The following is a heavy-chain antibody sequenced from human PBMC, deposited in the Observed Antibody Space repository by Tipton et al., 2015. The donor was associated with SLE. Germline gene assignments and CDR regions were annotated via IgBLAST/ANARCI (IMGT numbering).Heavy chain of an antibody. CDR2: IYYSGST. J-gene: IGHJ4*02. CDR1: GGSISSSSYY. V-gene: IGHV4-39*07. CDR3: ARAPDYYDSSGFDY. Sequence: TLSLTCTVSGGSISSSSYYWGWIRQPPGKVLEWIGSIYYSGSTYYNPSLKSRVTISVDTSKNQFSLKLSSVTAADTAVYYCARAPDYYDSSGFDYWGQGTLVTVSS. D-gene: IGHD3-22*01.